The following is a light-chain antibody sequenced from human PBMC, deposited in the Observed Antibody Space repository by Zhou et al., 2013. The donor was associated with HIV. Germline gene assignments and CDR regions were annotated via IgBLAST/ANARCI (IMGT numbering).Light chain of an antibody. CDR2: LGS. CDR1: QSLLQSNGYNY. J-gene: IGKJ2*01. Sequence: DIVMTQSPLSLPVTPGEPASISCRSSQSLLQSNGYNYLDWYLQKPGQSPQLLIYLGSNRASGVPDRFSGGGSGTDFTLKISRVEAEDVGVYYCMQALQTPPAYTFGQGTKAGDQT. V-gene: IGKV2-28*01. CDR3: MQALQTPPAYT.